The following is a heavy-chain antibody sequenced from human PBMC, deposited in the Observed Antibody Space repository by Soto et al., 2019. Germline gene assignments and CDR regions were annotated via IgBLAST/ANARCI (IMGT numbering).Heavy chain of an antibody. D-gene: IGHD3-3*02. CDR2: IIPIFGTA. Sequence: ASVKVSCKASGGTFSSYAISWVRQAPGQGLEWMGGIIPIFGTANYAQKFQGRVTITADESTSTAYMELSSLRSEDTAVYYCARDIRSNPPDYFDYWGQGNLVTVSS. V-gene: IGHV1-69*13. J-gene: IGHJ4*02. CDR1: GGTFSSYA. CDR3: ARDIRSNPPDYFDY.